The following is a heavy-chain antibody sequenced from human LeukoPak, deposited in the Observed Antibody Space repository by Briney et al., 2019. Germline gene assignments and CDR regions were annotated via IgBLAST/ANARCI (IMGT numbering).Heavy chain of an antibody. CDR1: GGSISSRSYY. D-gene: IGHD4-11*01. CDR2: IYYSGST. CDR3: ARRGWGPTVINNWFDP. V-gene: IGHV4-39*07. J-gene: IGHJ5*02. Sequence: SETLSLTCTVSGGSISSRSYYWGWIRQPPGKGLEWIGSIYYSGSTNYNPSLKSRVTISIDTSRKQFSLKLNSVTAADTAIYYCARRGWGPTVINNWFDPWSQGTLVTVSS.